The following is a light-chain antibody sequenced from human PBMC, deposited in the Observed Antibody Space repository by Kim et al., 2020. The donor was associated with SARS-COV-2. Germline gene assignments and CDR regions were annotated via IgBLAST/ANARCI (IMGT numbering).Light chain of an antibody. CDR1: QSVSSY. CDR2: DAS. CDR3: QQRSSWPLYT. Sequence: LSPGERATLSCRASQSVSSYLAWYQQKPGQAPRLLIYDASNRAAGIPARFSGSGSGTDFTLTISSLEPEDFAVYYCQQRSSWPLYTLGQGTKLEI. J-gene: IGKJ2*01. V-gene: IGKV3-11*01.